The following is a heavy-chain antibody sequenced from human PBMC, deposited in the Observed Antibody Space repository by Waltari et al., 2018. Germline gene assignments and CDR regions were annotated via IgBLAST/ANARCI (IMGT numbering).Heavy chain of an antibody. CDR1: GGSISSSSYY. CDR2: SDYSGST. Sequence: QLQLQESGPGLVKPSETLSLTCTVSGGSISSSSYYWGWIRQPPGKGRAWIGSSDYSGSTYYNPSLKSRVTISVDTSKNQFSLKLSSVTAADTAVYDGARADWGVDYWGQGTLVTVSS. V-gene: IGHV4-39*01. D-gene: IGHD7-27*01. CDR3: ARADWGVDY. J-gene: IGHJ4*02.